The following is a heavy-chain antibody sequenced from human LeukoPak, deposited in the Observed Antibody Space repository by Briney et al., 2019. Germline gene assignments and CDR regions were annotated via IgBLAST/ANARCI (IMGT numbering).Heavy chain of an antibody. Sequence: GESLQISFQGSGYSFTSHWIGWVRQISGKGLEWMGIINPADSDTRYSPSFQGQVTISVDKSINTAYLQWSSLKASDSAMYYCSTHKGYTSGWYKYTYDVWGQGSMVTVSS. CDR3: STHKGYTSGWYKYTYDV. CDR1: GYSFTSHW. J-gene: IGHJ3*01. D-gene: IGHD6-19*01. V-gene: IGHV5-51*01. CDR2: INPADSDT.